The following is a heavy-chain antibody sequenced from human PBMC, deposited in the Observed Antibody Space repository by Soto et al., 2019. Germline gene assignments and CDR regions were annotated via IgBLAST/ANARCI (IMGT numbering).Heavy chain of an antibody. CDR1: GDSVSSTSAG. CDR3: ARGEQYSGRIFDY. V-gene: IGHV6-1*01. D-gene: IGHD1-26*01. J-gene: IGHJ4*01. Sequence: SHTLSLTCAITGDSVSSTSAGWSWVRQSPSRGLEWLGRTYYRSKWYYEYAVSVRGRITINPDTSKNQYSLQLNSVTPEDTAVYFCARGEQYSGRIFDYWGQGTPVTVSS. CDR2: TYYRSKWYY.